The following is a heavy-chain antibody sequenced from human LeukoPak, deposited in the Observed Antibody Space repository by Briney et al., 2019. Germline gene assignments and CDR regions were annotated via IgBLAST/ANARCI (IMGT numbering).Heavy chain of an antibody. J-gene: IGHJ6*02. V-gene: IGHV1-46*01. CDR2: INPSGGST. D-gene: IGHD5-12*01. Sequence: ASVKVSCKASGYTFTSYYMHWVRQAPGQGLEWMGIINPSGGSTSYAQKFQGRVTMTRDTSTSTVYVELSSLRSEDTAVYYCARPNVDHYYYYGMDVWGQGTTVTVSS. CDR3: ARPNVDHYYYYGMDV. CDR1: GYTFTSYY.